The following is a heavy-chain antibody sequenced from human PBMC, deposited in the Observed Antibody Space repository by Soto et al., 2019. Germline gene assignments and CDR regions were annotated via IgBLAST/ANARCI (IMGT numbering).Heavy chain of an antibody. CDR2: IFYSGST. D-gene: IGHD3-16*02. CDR3: ARLYGLDAFDF. Sequence: QVQLQESGPGLVKPSETLSLTCTVSGGSISSYYWGWIRQPPGKGLEWIGYIFYSGSTNYNPSLKRRVTISVDTSKNQFSLKLSSVTAADTAVYYCARLYGLDAFDFWGQGTMVTVSS. CDR1: GGSISSYY. V-gene: IGHV4-59*08. J-gene: IGHJ3*01.